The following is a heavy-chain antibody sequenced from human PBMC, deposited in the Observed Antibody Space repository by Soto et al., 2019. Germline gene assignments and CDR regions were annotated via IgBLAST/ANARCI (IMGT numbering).Heavy chain of an antibody. V-gene: IGHV6-1*01. Sequence: SQTLSLTCAISGDSVSSNSAAWNWIRQSPSRGLGWLGRTYYRSKWYNDYAVSVKSRITINPDTSKNQFSLQLNSVTPEDTAVYYCARAVSMVRGVIPYYGMDVSGQGPTVTVSS. D-gene: IGHD3-10*01. J-gene: IGHJ6*02. CDR3: ARAVSMVRGVIPYYGMDV. CDR2: TYYRSKWYN. CDR1: GDSVSSNSAA.